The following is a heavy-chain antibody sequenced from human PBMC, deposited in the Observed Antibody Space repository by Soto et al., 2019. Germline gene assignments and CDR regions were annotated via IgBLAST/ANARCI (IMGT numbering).Heavy chain of an antibody. D-gene: IGHD3-22*01. CDR1: GYTFIDHY. CDR3: ARAVGRRGFNDAFDV. V-gene: IGHV1-2*02. J-gene: IGHJ3*01. CDR2: ITPNSGAT. Sequence: ASVKVSCKASGYTFIDHYIHWVQQAPGQGLEWMGWITPNSGATKYAQKFQGRVTMTRDASINTAYVDVTGLTFDDTAVYFCARAVGRRGFNDAFDVWGQGTLVTVSS.